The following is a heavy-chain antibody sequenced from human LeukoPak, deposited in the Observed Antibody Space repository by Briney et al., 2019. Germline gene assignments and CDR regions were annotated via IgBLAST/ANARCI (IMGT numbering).Heavy chain of an antibody. CDR2: INTDGTSP. J-gene: IGHJ3*02. CDR1: GFTLSNYW. CDR3: ATDSGAYRRAFDI. D-gene: IGHD3-16*01. V-gene: IGHV3-74*01. Sequence: RTGGSLRLSCAASGFTLSNYWIHWVRHAPGKGLVWVSRINTDGTSPIHADSVKGRFTISRDNAKNTLYLQMNSLRAEDTAVYYCATDSGAYRRAFDIWGQGTMVTVSS.